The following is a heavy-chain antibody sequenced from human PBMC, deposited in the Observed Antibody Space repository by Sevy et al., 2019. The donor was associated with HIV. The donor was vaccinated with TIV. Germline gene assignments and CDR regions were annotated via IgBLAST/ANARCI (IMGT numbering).Heavy chain of an antibody. Sequence: SETLSLTCTVSGGSINSDHWNWIRQPPGKGLEWIGYVYYTGGTNYNPSLKNRVTISVDRTKNQCSLKLTSVTAADTAVYYGARRNDLDIWGQGTMVSVSS. J-gene: IGHJ3*02. V-gene: IGHV4-59*08. D-gene: IGHD2-21*02. CDR1: GGSINSDH. CDR2: VYYTGGT. CDR3: ARRNDLDI.